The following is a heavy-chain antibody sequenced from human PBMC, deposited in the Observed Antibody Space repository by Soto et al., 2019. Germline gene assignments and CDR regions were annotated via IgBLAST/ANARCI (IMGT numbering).Heavy chain of an antibody. V-gene: IGHV1-46*02. J-gene: IGHJ6*02. CDR2: VNPIADTT. Sequence: AAVTVSCKASVYSVDRYFMHCVRQAPGQGLEWLGVVNPIADTTEYAQKFQGRVTMTWDTSTNTVFMDFGSLRSEDTAIYYFARGGSSPVFCYSCGLDFWGQGTTVTVSS. CDR3: ARGGSSPVFCYSCGLDF. D-gene: IGHD6-13*01. CDR1: VYSVDRYF.